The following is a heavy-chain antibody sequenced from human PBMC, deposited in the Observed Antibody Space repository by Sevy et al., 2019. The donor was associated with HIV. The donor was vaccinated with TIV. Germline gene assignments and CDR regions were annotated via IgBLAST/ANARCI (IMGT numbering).Heavy chain of an antibody. V-gene: IGHV3-23*01. CDR3: VKEVSEYSYSDY. CDR1: GFTFSNYA. J-gene: IGHJ4*02. D-gene: IGHD5-18*01. Sequence: GGSLRLSCAASGFTFSNYAMSWVRQTPGRGLEWVSAISGSAHRTYYTDSVKGRFTISRDNSKNMLFLQMNSLGAEDTAVYYCVKEVSEYSYSDYWGQGTLVTVSS. CDR2: ISGSAHRT.